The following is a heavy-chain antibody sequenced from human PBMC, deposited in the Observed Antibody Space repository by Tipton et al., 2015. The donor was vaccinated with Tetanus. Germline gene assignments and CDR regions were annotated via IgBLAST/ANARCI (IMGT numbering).Heavy chain of an antibody. CDR1: GFTFSDYA. J-gene: IGHJ5*02. D-gene: IGHD3-22*01. V-gene: IGHV3-23*01. CDR3: ARGAFIPSRFNWFDP. Sequence: GSLRLSCAASGFTFSDYAMSWVRQAPGAGLEWVSTLSGSGNTEYYADSVKGRFSISKDNSIDTLFLRMTSLGVEDTAVYYCARGAFIPSRFNWFDPWGQGTLVTVSS. CDR2: LSGSGNTE.